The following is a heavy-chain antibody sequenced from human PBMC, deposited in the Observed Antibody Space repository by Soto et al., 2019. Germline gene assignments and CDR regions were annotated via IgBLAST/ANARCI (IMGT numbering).Heavy chain of an antibody. CDR3: ARGPRGYSRKASGAFDY. Sequence: SETLSLTCAVYGGSFSGYYWSWIRQPPGKGLEWIGEINHSGSTNYNPSLKSRVTISVDTSKNQFSLKLSSVTAADTAVYYCARGPRGYSRKASGAFDYWGQGTLVTVSS. CDR1: GGSFSGYY. J-gene: IGHJ4*02. V-gene: IGHV4-34*01. D-gene: IGHD6-13*01. CDR2: INHSGST.